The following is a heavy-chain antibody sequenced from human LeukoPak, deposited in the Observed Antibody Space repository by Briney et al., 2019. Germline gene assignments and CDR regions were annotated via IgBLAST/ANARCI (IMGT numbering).Heavy chain of an antibody. V-gene: IGHV4-4*07. CDR1: GGSISSYY. J-gene: IGHJ4*02. D-gene: IGHD6-19*01. CDR2: IYTSGST. Sequence: SETLSLTCTVSGGSISSYYWSWIRQPAGKGLEWIGRIYTSGSTNYNPSLKSRVTMSVDTSKNQFSLKLSSVTAADTAVYYCARGRIGGGWYPDYYFDYWGQGTLVTVSS. CDR3: ARGRIGGGWYPDYYFDY.